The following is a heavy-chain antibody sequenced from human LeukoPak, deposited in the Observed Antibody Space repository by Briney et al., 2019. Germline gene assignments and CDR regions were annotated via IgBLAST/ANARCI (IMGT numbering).Heavy chain of an antibody. CDR3: ALLAVASDFDY. V-gene: IGHV3-48*03. D-gene: IGHD6-19*01. CDR1: GFPFSIYE. J-gene: IGHJ4*02. CDR2: IGSSGTTI. Sequence: TGGSLRLSCAVSGFPFSIYEMNWVRQAPGKGLEWVSNIGSSGTTIYYADSVKGRFSISRDNAKSSLYLQMNSLRVEDTAVYCCALLAVASDFDYWGQGALVTVSS.